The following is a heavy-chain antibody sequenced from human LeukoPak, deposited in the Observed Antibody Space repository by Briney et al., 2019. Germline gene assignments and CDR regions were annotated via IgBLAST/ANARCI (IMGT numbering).Heavy chain of an antibody. Sequence: PGGSLRLSCAASGFSFSDYYMSWIRQAPGKGLEWISYISSSGRTIYYADSVKGRFTISRDNAKNSLYLQMNSLRAEDTAVYYCATDPGIVVVPAAKDRKNWFDPWGQGTLVTVSS. CDR1: GFSFSDYY. J-gene: IGHJ5*02. CDR3: ATDPGIVVVPAAKDRKNWFDP. V-gene: IGHV3-11*04. D-gene: IGHD2-2*01. CDR2: ISSSGRTI.